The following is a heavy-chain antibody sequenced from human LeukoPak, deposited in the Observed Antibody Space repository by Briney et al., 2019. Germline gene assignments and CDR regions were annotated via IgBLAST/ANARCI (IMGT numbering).Heavy chain of an antibody. Sequence: GGSLRLSCAASGFTFSSYAMSWVRQAPGKGLEWVSAISGSGGSTYYADSVKGRFTISRDNSKNTPYLQMNSLRAEDTAVYYCAKAPYCSSTSCYLHYWGQGTLVTVSS. D-gene: IGHD2-2*01. CDR2: ISGSGGST. J-gene: IGHJ4*02. CDR3: AKAPYCSSTSCYLHY. V-gene: IGHV3-23*01. CDR1: GFTFSSYA.